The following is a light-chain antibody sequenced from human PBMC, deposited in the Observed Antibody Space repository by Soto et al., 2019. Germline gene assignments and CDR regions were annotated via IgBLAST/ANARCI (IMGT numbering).Light chain of an antibody. J-gene: IGKJ2*01. CDR1: QDISNY. Sequence: DIQMTQSPYSLSASVGDRVTITCQASQDISNYLNWYHQKPGKAPKLLIYEASNLEIRVPSRFSGSGSATDFTFTIRSLQPEDIATDYCQLYHNRPPVYAFSQGTKLEIK. V-gene: IGKV1-33*01. CDR3: QLYHNRPPVYA. CDR2: EAS.